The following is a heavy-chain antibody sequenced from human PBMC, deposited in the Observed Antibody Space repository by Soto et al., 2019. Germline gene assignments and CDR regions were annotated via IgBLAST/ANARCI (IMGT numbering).Heavy chain of an antibody. Sequence: PSETLSLTCTVSGGSISSYYWSWIRQPPGKGLEWIGYIYYSGSTNYNPSLKSRVTISVDTSKNQFSLKLSSVTAADTAVYYCARVLVVPAATMDVWGKGTTVTVSS. V-gene: IGHV4-59*12. J-gene: IGHJ6*03. D-gene: IGHD2-2*01. CDR1: GGSISSYY. CDR3: ARVLVVPAATMDV. CDR2: IYYSGST.